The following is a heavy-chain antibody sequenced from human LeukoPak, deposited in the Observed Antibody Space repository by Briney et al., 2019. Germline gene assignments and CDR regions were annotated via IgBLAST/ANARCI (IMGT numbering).Heavy chain of an antibody. Sequence: SVKVSCKASGGTFSSYAISWVRQAPGQGLEWMGRIIPILGIANYAQKFQGRVTITADKSTSPAYMELSRLRSEDTAVYYCARDLGCSSTSCYAENWFDPWGQGTLVTVSS. D-gene: IGHD2-2*01. J-gene: IGHJ5*02. CDR1: GGTFSSYA. CDR2: IIPILGIA. CDR3: ARDLGCSSTSCYAENWFDP. V-gene: IGHV1-69*04.